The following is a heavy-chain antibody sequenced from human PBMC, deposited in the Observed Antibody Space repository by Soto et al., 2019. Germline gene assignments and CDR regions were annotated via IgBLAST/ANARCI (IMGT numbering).Heavy chain of an antibody. Sequence: SETLSLTCTVSGGSVSSGSYYWSWIRQPPGKGLEWIGYIYYSGSTNYNPSLKSRVTISVDTSKNQFSLKLSSVTAADTAVYYCARTPSGFDYWGQGTLVTVSS. J-gene: IGHJ4*02. CDR1: GGSVSSGSYY. V-gene: IGHV4-61*01. D-gene: IGHD2-15*01. CDR2: IYYSGST. CDR3: ARTPSGFDY.